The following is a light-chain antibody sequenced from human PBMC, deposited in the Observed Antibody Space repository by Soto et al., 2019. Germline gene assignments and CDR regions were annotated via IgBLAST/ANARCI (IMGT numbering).Light chain of an antibody. CDR1: SSDVGSYRF. CDR3: SSYAGNNNVI. V-gene: IGLV2-8*01. CDR2: EVS. J-gene: IGLJ2*01. Sequence: QSALTQPPSASGSPGQSVTISCTGTSSDVGSYRFVSWYQQHPGKAPKLLIYEVSKRPSGVPDRFSASTSGNTASLTVSGLQADDEADYYWSSYAGNNNVIFGGGTKLTVL.